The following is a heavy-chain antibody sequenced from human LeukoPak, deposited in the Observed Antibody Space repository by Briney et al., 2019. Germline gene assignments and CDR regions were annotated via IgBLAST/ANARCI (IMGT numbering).Heavy chain of an antibody. CDR2: IDSSGGYM. D-gene: IGHD1-7*01. CDR3: AKRRGLELTYYYHMDV. V-gene: IGHV3-21*04. CDR1: GFTFNTYS. Sequence: GGSLRLSCEASGFTFNTYSMNWARQAPGKGLEWVSSIDSSGGYMFYADSVKGRFIISRDNAKDSLYLQMNSLRVDDTAVYYCAKRRGLELTYYYHMDVWGKGTTVTVSS. J-gene: IGHJ6*03.